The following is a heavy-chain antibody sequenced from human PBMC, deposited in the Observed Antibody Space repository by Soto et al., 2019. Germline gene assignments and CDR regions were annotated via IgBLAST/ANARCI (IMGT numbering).Heavy chain of an antibody. Sequence: ASVKVSCKASGYTFTRSGISCVRQAPGQGLEWMGWISTYNGDTNYAKTFQGRVTMTTDTSTSTVHMEVRSLRSDDTAVYYCAREGVAPYYYYGMDVWGQGTPVTVSS. CDR1: GYTFTRSG. J-gene: IGHJ6*02. D-gene: IGHD5-12*01. V-gene: IGHV1-18*01. CDR2: ISTYNGDT. CDR3: AREGVAPYYYYGMDV.